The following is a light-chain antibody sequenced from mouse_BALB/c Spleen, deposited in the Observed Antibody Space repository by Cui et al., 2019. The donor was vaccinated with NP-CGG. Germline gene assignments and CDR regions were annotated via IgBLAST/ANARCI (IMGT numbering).Light chain of an antibody. CDR3: ALWYSNHWV. CDR2: GTN. J-gene: IGLJ1*01. Sequence: QAVVTQEPAPTTSPGETVTLTCRSITGAVTTSNYANWVQEKPDHLFTGLIGGTNNRVPGVPARFSGSLIGDKAALIITGAQTEDEAIYFCALWYSNHWVFGGGTKLTVL. V-gene: IGLV1*01. CDR1: TGAVTTSNY.